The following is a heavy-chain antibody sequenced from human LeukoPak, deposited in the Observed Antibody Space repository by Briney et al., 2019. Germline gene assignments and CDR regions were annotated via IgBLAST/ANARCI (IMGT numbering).Heavy chain of an antibody. D-gene: IGHD3-22*01. CDR3: AKGGSSAYHYIAFGTFDS. Sequence: PGGSLRLSCAGSGFTFSSFAMTWVRQAPGKGLGWVSSVSGSGGSTSYADSVKGRFTISRDNSKNTLYLQMDSLRAEDTAVYYCAKGGSSAYHYIAFGTFDSWGQGTLVTVAP. CDR2: VSGSGGST. CDR1: GFTFSSFA. J-gene: IGHJ4*02. V-gene: IGHV3-23*01.